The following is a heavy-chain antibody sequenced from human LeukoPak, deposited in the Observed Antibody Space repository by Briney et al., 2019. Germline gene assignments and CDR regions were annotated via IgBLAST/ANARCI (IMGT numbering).Heavy chain of an antibody. J-gene: IGHJ1*01. CDR3: ARLKYYYDSSGSRAEYFQH. CDR2: IYYNGNT. Sequence: PSETLSLTCTVSGGSISSYYWSWIRQPPGKGLEWIGYIYYNGNTNYNPSLKSRVTISVDTSKNQFSLKLSSVTAADTAVYYCARLKYYYDSSGSRAEYFQHWGQGTLVTASS. V-gene: IGHV4-59*01. D-gene: IGHD3-22*01. CDR1: GGSISSYY.